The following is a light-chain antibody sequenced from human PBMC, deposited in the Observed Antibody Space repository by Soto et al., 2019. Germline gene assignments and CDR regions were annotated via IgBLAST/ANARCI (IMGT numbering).Light chain of an antibody. CDR2: GVT. Sequence: QSALAQPPSASGSPGQSVTISCTGSGSDIGAYNFVSWYQQHPGKAPKLMIFGVTERPSGVPDRFSGSKSGNTASLTISGLQAEDETDCYCFSYTSSGTYVFGTGTKLTVL. J-gene: IGLJ1*01. V-gene: IGLV2-8*01. CDR1: GSDIGAYNF. CDR3: FSYTSSGTYV.